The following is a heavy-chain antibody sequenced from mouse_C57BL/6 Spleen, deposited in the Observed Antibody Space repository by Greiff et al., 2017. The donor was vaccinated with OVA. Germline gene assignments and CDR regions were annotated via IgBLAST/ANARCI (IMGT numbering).Heavy chain of an antibody. Sequence: QVQLQQSGAELVKPGASVKISCKASGYAFSSYWMNWVKQRPGQGLEWIGQIYPGDGDTNYNGKFKGKATLTVDTPSSTAYMQLSSLISEDSAVYFYARSDSSGYWFAYWGQGTLVTVSA. V-gene: IGHV1-80*01. CDR2: IYPGDGDT. J-gene: IGHJ3*01. CDR3: ARSDSSGYWFAY. CDR1: GYAFSSYW. D-gene: IGHD3-2*02.